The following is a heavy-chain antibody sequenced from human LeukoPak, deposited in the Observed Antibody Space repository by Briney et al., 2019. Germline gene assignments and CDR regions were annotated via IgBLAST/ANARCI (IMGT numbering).Heavy chain of an antibody. CDR1: GGSISSYY. CDR2: IYYSGST. Sequence: SETLSLTCTVSGGSISSYYWSWIRQPPGKGLEWIGYIYYSGSTNYNPSLKSRVTISVDTSKNQFSLKLSSVTAADTAVYYCARGRNGITMIVVVTFDYWGQGTLVTVSS. J-gene: IGHJ4*02. V-gene: IGHV4-59*12. D-gene: IGHD3-22*01. CDR3: ARGRNGITMIVVVTFDY.